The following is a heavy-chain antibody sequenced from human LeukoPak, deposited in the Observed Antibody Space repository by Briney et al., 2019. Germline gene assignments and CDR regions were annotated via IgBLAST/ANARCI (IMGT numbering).Heavy chain of an antibody. D-gene: IGHD3-22*01. Sequence: PGGSLRLSCAASGFTFSSYWMHWVRQAPGKGLEWVSAISGSGGSTYYADSVKGRFTISRDNSKNTLYLQMNSLRAEDTAVYYCTVVVIRYYFDYWGQGTLVTVSS. CDR3: TVVVIRYYFDY. CDR2: ISGSGGST. CDR1: GFTFSSYW. J-gene: IGHJ4*02. V-gene: IGHV3-23*01.